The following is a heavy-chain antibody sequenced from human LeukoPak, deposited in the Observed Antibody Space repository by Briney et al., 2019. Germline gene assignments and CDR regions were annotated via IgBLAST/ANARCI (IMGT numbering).Heavy chain of an antibody. CDR3: ARDSDLYYFDY. CDR1: GVSITNYY. J-gene: IGHJ4*02. V-gene: IGHV4-59*12. D-gene: IGHD3-10*01. Sequence: SETLSLTCTVSGVSITNYYWSWVRQPPGKGLEWVGYSHYSGSTYYNPSLKSRVAISVDTSKNQFSLKLSSVTAADTAVYYCARDSDLYYFDYWGQGTLVTVSS. CDR2: SHYSGST.